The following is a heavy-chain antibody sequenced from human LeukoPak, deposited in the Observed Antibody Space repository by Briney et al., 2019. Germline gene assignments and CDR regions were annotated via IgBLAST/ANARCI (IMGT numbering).Heavy chain of an antibody. CDR2: ISDSGST. CDR3: ARGDGYIRY. J-gene: IGHJ1*01. V-gene: IGHV4-59*01. D-gene: IGHD5-24*01. CDR1: GGXISSYY. Sequence: SETLSLTCTVSGGXISSYYCSWIRQPPGKGLEWIGYISDSGSTNYNSSLKSRVTISVDTSKNQFSLKLSSVTAADTAFYYCARGDGYIRYWGQGTLVTVSS.